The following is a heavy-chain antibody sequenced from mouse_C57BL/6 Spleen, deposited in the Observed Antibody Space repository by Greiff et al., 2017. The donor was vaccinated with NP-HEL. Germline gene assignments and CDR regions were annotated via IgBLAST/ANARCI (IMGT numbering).Heavy chain of an antibody. CDR2: INPSTGGT. V-gene: IGHV1-42*01. Sequence: EVQLQQSGPELVKPGASVKISCKASGYSFTGYYMNWVKQSPEKSLEWIGEINPSTGGTTYNQKFKAKATLTVDKSSSTAYMQLKSLTSEDSAVYYCASDWAFAYWGQGTLVTVSA. CDR3: ASDWAFAY. J-gene: IGHJ3*01. CDR1: GYSFTGYY. D-gene: IGHD4-1*01.